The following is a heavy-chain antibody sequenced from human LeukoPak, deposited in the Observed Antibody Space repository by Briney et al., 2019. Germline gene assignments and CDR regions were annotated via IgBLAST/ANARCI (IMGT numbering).Heavy chain of an antibody. V-gene: IGHV4-59*01. CDR1: GGSISSYY. Sequence: PSETLSLTCTVSGGSISSYYWSWIRQPPGKGLEWIGYINYSGSTNYNPSLKSRVTMSVDTSKNQFSLKLSSVTAADTAMYYCAREGRQDYVYFDHGGQGSLVTVSS. CDR2: INYSGST. D-gene: IGHD4-17*01. J-gene: IGHJ4*02. CDR3: AREGRQDYVYFDH.